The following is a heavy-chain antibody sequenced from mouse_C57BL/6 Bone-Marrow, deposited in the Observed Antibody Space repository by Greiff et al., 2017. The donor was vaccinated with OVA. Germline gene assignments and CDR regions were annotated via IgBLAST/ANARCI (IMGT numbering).Heavy chain of an antibody. CDR3: ARHYYGSSYY. Sequence: EVMLVESGGDLVKPGGSLKLSCAASGFTFSSYGMSWVRQTPDKRLEWVATISSGGSYTYYPDSVKGRFTISRDNAKNTLYLQMSSLKSEDTAMYYCARHYYGSSYYGGQGTTLTVAS. D-gene: IGHD1-1*01. V-gene: IGHV5-6*01. CDR1: GFTFSSYG. J-gene: IGHJ2*01. CDR2: ISSGGSYT.